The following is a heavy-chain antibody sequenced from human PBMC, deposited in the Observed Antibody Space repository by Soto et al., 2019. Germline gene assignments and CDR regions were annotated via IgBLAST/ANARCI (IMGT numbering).Heavy chain of an antibody. V-gene: IGHV4-4*07. CDR3: AKGWDVKYFDE. J-gene: IGHJ4*02. CDR2: IFSNGQT. D-gene: IGHD6-19*01. Sequence: HVQLRESGPGLVKPSETLSLSCSVSGASLLRSYWSWVRQPAGKGLEWIGHIFSNGQTSYNPSLKSRLTMSIDPSKDLFSLKLSSVTAADTAVYYCAKGWDVKYFDEWGQGTLVTVSA. CDR1: GASLLRSY.